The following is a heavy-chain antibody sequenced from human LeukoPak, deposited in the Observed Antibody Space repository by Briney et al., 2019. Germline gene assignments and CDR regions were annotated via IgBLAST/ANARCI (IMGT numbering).Heavy chain of an antibody. Sequence: PSVKVSCRASGGTFSRYAFSWVRQAPAQGLEWMGGIIPILGTANYAQKFEGRVTITADESTSTAYMELSSLRSEDTAVYYCARARCSEGSCRDRGELYYGMDVWGKGTTVTVSS. CDR1: GGTFSRYA. J-gene: IGHJ6*04. D-gene: IGHD2-15*01. CDR2: IIPILGTA. V-gene: IGHV1-69*13. CDR3: ARARCSEGSCRDRGELYYGMDV.